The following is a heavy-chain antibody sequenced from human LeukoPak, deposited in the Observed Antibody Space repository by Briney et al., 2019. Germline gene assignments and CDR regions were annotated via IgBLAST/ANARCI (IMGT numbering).Heavy chain of an antibody. CDR3: ARETDSAFDI. V-gene: IGHV3-48*01. J-gene: IGHJ3*02. Sequence: GGSLRLSCVGTGFTISNYRMNWVRQAPGKGLEWVSNISSSSSIFYADSVKGRLTISRDNAKNSLDLQMNSLRAEDTAVYYCARETDSAFDIWGQGTMVTVSS. CDR1: GFTISNYR. CDR2: ISSSSSI.